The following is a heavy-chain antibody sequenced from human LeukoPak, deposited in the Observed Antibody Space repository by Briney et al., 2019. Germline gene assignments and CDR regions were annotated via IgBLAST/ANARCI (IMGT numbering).Heavy chain of an antibody. CDR1: GFTFSRYW. J-gene: IGHJ4*02. V-gene: IGHV3-23*01. D-gene: IGHD5-12*01. CDR2: ISGNGFST. Sequence: GGSLRLSCAASGFTFSRYWIHWVRQAPGKGLEWVSGISGNGFSTDYADSVKGRFTISRDNSKNTLYLQVDSLTAVDTAVYYCAKSPLKYSGYDYLDYWGQGTLVTVSS. CDR3: AKSPLKYSGYDYLDY.